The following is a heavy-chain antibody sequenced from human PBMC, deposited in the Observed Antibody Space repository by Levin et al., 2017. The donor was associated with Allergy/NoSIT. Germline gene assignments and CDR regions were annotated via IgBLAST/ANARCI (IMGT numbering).Heavy chain of an antibody. CDR1: GYTFTGNY. D-gene: IGHD4-17*01. J-gene: IGHJ4*02. CDR3: ARRGGNRDYDFYLDY. Sequence: ASVKVSCKASGYTFTGNYIHWVRQAPGQGLEWMGWFNPNSGGSSFAQKFQGRVTLTKDTSISTAYMELSRLRSDDTAIYYCARRGGNRDYDFYLDYWGQGTLVTVSS. V-gene: IGHV1-2*02. CDR2: FNPNSGGS.